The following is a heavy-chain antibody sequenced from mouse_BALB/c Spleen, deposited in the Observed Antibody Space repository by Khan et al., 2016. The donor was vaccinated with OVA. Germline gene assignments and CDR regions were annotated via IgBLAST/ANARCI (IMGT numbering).Heavy chain of an antibody. D-gene: IGHD2-10*01. J-gene: IGHJ4*01. Sequence: QVQLKQSGPGLVAPSQSLSITCTISGFSLTNNGVHWVRQPPGKGLEWLVVIWSDGSTTYNSPLKSRLTISKDNSKSQVFLKMNSLQTDDTAMYFCARQPYYHYNIMDYWGQGTSVTVSS. CDR3: ARQPYYHYNIMDY. CDR1: GFSLTNNG. V-gene: IGHV2-6-1*01. CDR2: IWSDGST.